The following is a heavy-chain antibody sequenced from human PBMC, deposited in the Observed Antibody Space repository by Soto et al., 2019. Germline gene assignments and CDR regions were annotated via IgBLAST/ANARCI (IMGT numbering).Heavy chain of an antibody. Sequence: QVQLVQSGAEVKKPGASVKVSCKASGYTLSSYGIIWVRQAPGQGLEWMGWISAYTGNTNYAQNLQGRVTMTTDTSTSTAYMELRSLRSDDTAVYYCARGGQYCSPTSCHMRPCDYWGQGTLVTVSS. D-gene: IGHD2-2*02. CDR1: GYTLSSYG. CDR2: ISAYTGNT. J-gene: IGHJ4*02. CDR3: ARGGQYCSPTSCHMRPCDY. V-gene: IGHV1-18*01.